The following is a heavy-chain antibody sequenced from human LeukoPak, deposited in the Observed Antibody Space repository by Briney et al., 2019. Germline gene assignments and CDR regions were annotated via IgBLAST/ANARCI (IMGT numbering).Heavy chain of an antibody. J-gene: IGHJ4*02. D-gene: IGHD5-12*01. Sequence: SQTLSLTCAVSGGSTSSGGYSWSWIRQPPGKGLEWIGYIYHSGSTYYNPSLKSRVTISVDRSKNQFSLKLSSVTAADTAVYYCARVVKDGYDSYFDYWGQGTLVTVSS. CDR1: GGSTSSGGYS. CDR2: IYHSGST. CDR3: ARVVKDGYDSYFDY. V-gene: IGHV4-30-2*01.